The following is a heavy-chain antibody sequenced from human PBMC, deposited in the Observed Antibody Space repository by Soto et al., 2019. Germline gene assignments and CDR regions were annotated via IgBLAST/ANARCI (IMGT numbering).Heavy chain of an antibody. D-gene: IGHD6-19*01. CDR2: ISYDGSNK. CDR1: GFTFSDYG. J-gene: IGHJ2*01. Sequence: GGSLRLSCAASGFTFSDYGIHWVRQAPGKGLEWVAVISYDGSNKYYADSVKGRFTISRDNSKNTLYLEMNSLRTEDTAVYYCAKLSSGSYWYFDLWGRGTLVTVSS. CDR3: AKLSSGSYWYFDL. V-gene: IGHV3-30*18.